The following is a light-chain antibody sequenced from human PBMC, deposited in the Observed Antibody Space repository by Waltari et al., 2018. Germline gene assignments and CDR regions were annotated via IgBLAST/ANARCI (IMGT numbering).Light chain of an antibody. Sequence: QSALTQPASVSGSPGQSITIPCPATSRDFGAYNFVSWYQKHPGTAPKVMIYDVNNRPSGVSSRFSGSKSGNTASLTISGLQAEDEADYYCSSYTTGSTRYVFGSGTKVTVL. J-gene: IGLJ1*01. CDR3: SSYTTGSTRYV. CDR2: DVN. V-gene: IGLV2-14*03. CDR1: SRDFGAYNF.